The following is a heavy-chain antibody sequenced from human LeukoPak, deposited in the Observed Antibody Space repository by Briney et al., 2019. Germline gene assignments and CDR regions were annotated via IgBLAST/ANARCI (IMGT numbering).Heavy chain of an antibody. D-gene: IGHD6-19*01. CDR1: GVISTNAW. Sequence: GSLRLSCAASGVISTNAWMSWVRQAPGKGLEWVGRIKSKTDGGATDFAAPVKGRFTISRDDSKSTLYLKMNSLKIEDTAVYYCTTEYRDSSGWYGAFDIWGQGTMVTVSS. V-gene: IGHV3-15*01. CDR2: IKSKTDGGAT. J-gene: IGHJ3*02. CDR3: TTEYRDSSGWYGAFDI.